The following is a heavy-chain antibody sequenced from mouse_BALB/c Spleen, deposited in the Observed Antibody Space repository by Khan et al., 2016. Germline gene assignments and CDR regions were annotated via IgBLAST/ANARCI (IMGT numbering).Heavy chain of an antibody. CDR3: ARSYYGYFAMDY. D-gene: IGHD1-2*01. CDR2: IFPGSGST. V-gene: IGHV1-77*01. J-gene: IGHJ4*01. CDR1: GYTFTDYY. Sequence: QVQLQQSGTELPRPGASVKLSCKASGYTFTDYYLHWVKQRTGQGLEWIGEIFPGSGSTYYNEKFKGKASLHAETSSSTAYMQLISLTSQYSAVYFCARSYYGYFAMDYWGHGASVTVSS.